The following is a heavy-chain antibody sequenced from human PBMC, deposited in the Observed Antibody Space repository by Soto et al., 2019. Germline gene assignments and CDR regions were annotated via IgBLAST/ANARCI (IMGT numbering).Heavy chain of an antibody. D-gene: IGHD3-3*01. CDR2: IYYSGTT. Sequence: SETLSLTCTVSGGSITTGGHFWSWIRPYPGKGLEWIGYIYYSGTTHYNPSLKSRVTISIDTSRKQFSLNLRSVTAADTAVYLCARAVSGSDFDYWGQGTLVTVSS. V-gene: IGHV4-31*03. J-gene: IGHJ4*02. CDR3: ARAVSGSDFDY. CDR1: GGSITTGGHF.